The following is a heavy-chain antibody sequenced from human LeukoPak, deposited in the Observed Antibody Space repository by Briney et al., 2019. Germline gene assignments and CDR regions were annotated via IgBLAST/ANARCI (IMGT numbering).Heavy chain of an antibody. Sequence: PGGSLRLSCAASGLTFSSFGIHWVRQAPGKGLEWVSAISGSGDKTEYADSVKGRFSISRDNSKNTLYLQMNSLRAEDTAVYYCAKSSRGGGYWGQGTLVSVSS. CDR2: ISGSGDKT. CDR3: AKSSRGGGY. D-gene: IGHD3-16*01. CDR1: GLTFSSFG. V-gene: IGHV3-23*01. J-gene: IGHJ4*02.